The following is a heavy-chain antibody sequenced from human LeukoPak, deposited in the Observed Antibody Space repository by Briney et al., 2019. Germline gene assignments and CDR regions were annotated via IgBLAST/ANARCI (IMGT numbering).Heavy chain of an antibody. Sequence: PSETLSLTCTVSGGSISGYYGSWIRQPPGKGLEWIGYIYYSGSTYYNPSLKSRVTISVDTSKNQFSLKLSSVTAADTAVYYCARGGEQREKFDPWGQGTLVTVSS. CDR1: GGSISGYY. CDR2: IYYSGST. CDR3: ARGGEQREKFDP. V-gene: IGHV4-59*12. D-gene: IGHD6-25*01. J-gene: IGHJ5*02.